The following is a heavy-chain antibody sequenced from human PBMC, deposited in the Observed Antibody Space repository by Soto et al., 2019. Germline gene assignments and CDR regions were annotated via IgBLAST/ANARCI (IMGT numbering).Heavy chain of an antibody. D-gene: IGHD3-22*01. CDR2: SHQSGST. CDR3: ARGVNYYDSSGYLNWFDP. Sequence: PSEPLSHTYAVSGVTISSHDWWPWVRQTPGKGLEWIGESHQSGSTYYNPSLKSRVTISVDTSKNQFSLKLSSVTAADTAVYYCARGVNYYDSSGYLNWFDPWGQGTLVTVSS. V-gene: IGHV4-4*02. J-gene: IGHJ5*02. CDR1: GVTISSHDW.